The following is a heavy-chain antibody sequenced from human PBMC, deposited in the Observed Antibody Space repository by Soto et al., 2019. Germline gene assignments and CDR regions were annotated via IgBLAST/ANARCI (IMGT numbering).Heavy chain of an antibody. D-gene: IGHD6-13*01. CDR1: VYTFTNYW. Sequence: PGEALKISCKGSVYTFTNYWVPWVRHMRVQGLEWMGVIYPGDSDIRYSPSFQGHVSISADKSISTAYLQWSSLKASDTAMYYCASSSSWYSPLYYGMDVWGQGTTVTVSS. CDR3: ASSSSWYSPLYYGMDV. CDR2: IYPGDSDI. J-gene: IGHJ6*02. V-gene: IGHV5-51*01.